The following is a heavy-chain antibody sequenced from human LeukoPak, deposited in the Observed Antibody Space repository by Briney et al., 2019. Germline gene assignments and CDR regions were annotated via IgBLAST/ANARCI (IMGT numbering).Heavy chain of an antibody. V-gene: IGHV1-18*04. J-gene: IGHJ5*02. Sequence: ASVKVSCKASGYTFTSYGISWARQAPGQGLEWMGWISAYNGNTNYAQKLQGRVTMTTDTSTSTAYMELRGLRSDDTAVYYCARFGIAAAGTAGYNWFDPWGQGTLVTVSS. CDR1: GYTFTSYG. CDR2: ISAYNGNT. D-gene: IGHD6-13*01. CDR3: ARFGIAAAGTAGYNWFDP.